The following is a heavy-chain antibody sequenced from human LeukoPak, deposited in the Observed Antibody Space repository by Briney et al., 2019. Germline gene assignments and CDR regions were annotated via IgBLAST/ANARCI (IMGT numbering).Heavy chain of an antibody. CDR2: INHSGST. V-gene: IGHV4-34*01. Sequence: SETLSLTCAVYGGSFSGYYWSWIRQPPGKGLEWIGEINHSGSTNYNPSLKSRVAISVDTSKNQFSLKLSSVTAADTAVYYCARLIVATTKRMFRFDYWGQGTLVTVSS. CDR1: GGSFSGYY. CDR3: ARLIVATTKRMFRFDY. D-gene: IGHD5-12*01. J-gene: IGHJ4*02.